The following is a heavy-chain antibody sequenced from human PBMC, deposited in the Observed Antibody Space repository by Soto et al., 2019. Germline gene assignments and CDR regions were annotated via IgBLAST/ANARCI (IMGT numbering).Heavy chain of an antibody. Sequence: AETLSLTCTVSGGSISSYDWSWIRQPPGKGLEWIGYIYYSGSTNYNPSLKSRVTISVDTSKNQFSLKLSSVTAADTAVYYCARGSYYYGSGSYYNAGPTWSWFDPWGPGTLVTVSS. V-gene: IGHV4-59*01. D-gene: IGHD3-10*01. J-gene: IGHJ5*02. CDR3: ARGSYYYGSGSYYNAGPTWSWFDP. CDR2: IYYSGST. CDR1: GGSISSYD.